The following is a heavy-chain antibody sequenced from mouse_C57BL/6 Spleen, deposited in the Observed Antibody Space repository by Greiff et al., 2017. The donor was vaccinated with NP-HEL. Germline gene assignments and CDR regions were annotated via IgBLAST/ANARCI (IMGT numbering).Heavy chain of an antibody. Sequence: QVQLQQPGAELVKPGASVKLSCKASGYTFTSYWMHWVKQRPGQSLEWIGMIHPNSGSTNYNEKFKSKATLTVDKSSSTAYMQLSSLTSEDSAVYYCARGDYYGSSYSDYWGQGTTLTVSS. J-gene: IGHJ2*01. CDR2: IHPNSGST. V-gene: IGHV1-64*01. D-gene: IGHD1-1*01. CDR3: ARGDYYGSSYSDY. CDR1: GYTFTSYW.